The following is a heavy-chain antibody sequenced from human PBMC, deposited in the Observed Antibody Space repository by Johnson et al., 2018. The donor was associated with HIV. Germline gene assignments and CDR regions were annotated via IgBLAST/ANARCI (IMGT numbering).Heavy chain of an antibody. V-gene: IGHV3-66*01. CDR3: ARVYARTPGAFDI. CDR2: IYSGGST. Sequence: MLLVESGGGLVQPGGSLRLSCAASGFTVSSNYMSWVRQAPGKGLEWVSVIYSGGSTYYADSVKGRFTISGDNSKNTPYLQMNSLGAEDTAVYYCARVYARTPGAFDIWGQGTMVTVSS. CDR1: GFTVSSNY. D-gene: IGHD2-2*01. J-gene: IGHJ3*02.